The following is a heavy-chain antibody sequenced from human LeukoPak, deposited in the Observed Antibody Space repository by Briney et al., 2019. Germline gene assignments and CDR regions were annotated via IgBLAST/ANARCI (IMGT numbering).Heavy chain of an antibody. J-gene: IGHJ5*02. Sequence: GGSLRLSCTASEFTFNNYAMSWVRQAPGKGLGWVANIKQDGSEKYYVDSVKGRFTISRDNAKNSLYLQMNSLRAEDTAVYYCARASKPYYYGSGPTGDWFDPWGQGTLVTVSS. CDR3: ARASKPYYYGSGPTGDWFDP. CDR1: EFTFNNYA. D-gene: IGHD3-10*01. CDR2: IKQDGSEK. V-gene: IGHV3-7*01.